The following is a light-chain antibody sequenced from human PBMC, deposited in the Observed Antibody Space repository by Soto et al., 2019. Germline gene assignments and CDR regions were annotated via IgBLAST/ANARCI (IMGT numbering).Light chain of an antibody. CDR2: AAS. J-gene: IGKJ1*01. CDR1: QSISSY. CDR3: QQSSNIPWT. Sequence: DIQMTQSPSSLSASVGDRVTITCRASQSISSYLNWYQQKPGKAPKLLIHAASSLQSGVSSRFSGSGSGTDFTLTISSLQPEDFVTYFCQQSSNIPWTFGQGTKVDIK. V-gene: IGKV1-39*01.